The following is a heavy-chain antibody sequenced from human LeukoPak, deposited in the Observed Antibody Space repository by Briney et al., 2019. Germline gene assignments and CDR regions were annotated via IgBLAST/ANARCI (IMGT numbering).Heavy chain of an antibody. CDR1: GFTFSSYS. V-gene: IGHV3-21*01. Sequence: GGSLRLFCAASGFTFSSYSMNWVRQAPGKGLEWVSSISSSSSYINYADSVKGRFTISRDNAKNSLYLQMNSLRAEDTAVYYCARVYGCSSTSCPHWYFDLWGRGTLVTVSS. CDR3: ARVYGCSSTSCPHWYFDL. J-gene: IGHJ2*01. D-gene: IGHD2-2*01. CDR2: ISSSSSYI.